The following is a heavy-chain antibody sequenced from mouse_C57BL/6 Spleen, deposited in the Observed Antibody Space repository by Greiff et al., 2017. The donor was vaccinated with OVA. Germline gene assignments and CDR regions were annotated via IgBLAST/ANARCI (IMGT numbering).Heavy chain of an antibody. V-gene: IGHV1-42*01. D-gene: IGHD2-2*01. CDR3: ARRGVWLRGAMDY. CDR1: GYSFNGYY. CDR2: INPSTGGT. J-gene: IGHJ4*01. Sequence: VQLQQSGPELVKPGASVKISCKASGYSFNGYYMNWVKQSPEKSLEWIGEINPSTGGTTYNQKFQAKATLTVDTSSSTSYMQRKSLTCENSAVYYGARRGVWLRGAMDYWGQGTSVTVSS.